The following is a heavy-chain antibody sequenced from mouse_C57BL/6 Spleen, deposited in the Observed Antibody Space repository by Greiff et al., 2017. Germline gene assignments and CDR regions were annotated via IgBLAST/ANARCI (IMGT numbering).Heavy chain of an antibody. CDR3: ARSYDLYYFDY. J-gene: IGHJ2*01. CDR2: INYDGSST. V-gene: IGHV5-16*01. CDR1: GFTFSDYY. D-gene: IGHD2-3*01. Sequence: EVKLMESEGGLVQPGSSMKLSCTASGFTFSDYYMAWVRQVPEKGLEWVANINYDGSSTYYLDSLKSRFIISRDNAKNILYLQMSSLKSEDTATYYCARSYDLYYFDYWGQGTTLTVSS.